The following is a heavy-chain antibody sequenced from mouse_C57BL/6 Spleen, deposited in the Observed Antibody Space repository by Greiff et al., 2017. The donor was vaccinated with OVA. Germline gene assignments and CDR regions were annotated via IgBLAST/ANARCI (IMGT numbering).Heavy chain of an antibody. J-gene: IGHJ3*01. CDR1: GYSFTGYF. CDR3: ARKSNLAWFAY. V-gene: IGHV1-20*01. Sequence: EVKLVESGPELVKPGDSVKISCKASGYSFTGYFMNWVMQSHGKSLEWIGRINPYNGDTFYNQKFKGKATLTVDKSSSTAHMELRSLTSEDSAVYYCARKSNLAWFAYWGQGTLVTVSA. CDR2: INPYNGDT. D-gene: IGHD2-5*01.